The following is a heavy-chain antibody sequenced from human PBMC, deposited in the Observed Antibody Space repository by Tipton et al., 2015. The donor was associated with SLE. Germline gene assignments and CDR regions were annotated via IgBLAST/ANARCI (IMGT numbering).Heavy chain of an antibody. V-gene: IGHV3-33*01. CDR3: ARDGSSGDYDFWSGRSLFYYMDV. CDR1: GFSFSTHG. Sequence: SLRLSCAASGFSFSTHGMHWVRQAPGKGLEWVAVIWYDGSNENFADSVKGRFTISRDTSKNTLYLQMNSLRAEDTAVYYCARDGSSGDYDFWSGRSLFYYMDVWGKGTTVTVSS. CDR2: IWYDGSNE. J-gene: IGHJ6*03. D-gene: IGHD3-3*01.